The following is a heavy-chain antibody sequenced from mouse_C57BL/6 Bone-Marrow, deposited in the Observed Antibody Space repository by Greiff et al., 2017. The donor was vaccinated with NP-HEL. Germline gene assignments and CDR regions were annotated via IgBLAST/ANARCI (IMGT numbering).Heavy chain of an antibody. Sequence: QVQLQQPGAELVRPGSSVKLSCKASGYTFTSYWMHWVKQRPIQGLEWIGNIGPSDSETHYNQKFKDKATLTVDKSSSTAYMQLSSLTSEDSAVYYCAREDYYGSSYLSYWYFDVWGTGTTVTVSS. J-gene: IGHJ1*03. CDR2: IGPSDSET. CDR3: AREDYYGSSYLSYWYFDV. V-gene: IGHV1-52*01. D-gene: IGHD1-1*01. CDR1: GYTFTSYW.